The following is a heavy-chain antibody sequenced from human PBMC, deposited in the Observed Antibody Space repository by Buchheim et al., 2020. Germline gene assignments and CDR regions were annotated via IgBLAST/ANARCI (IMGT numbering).Heavy chain of an antibody. CDR1: GFTFSSYA. V-gene: IGHV3-30-3*01. D-gene: IGHD3-3*01. Sequence: QVQLVESGGGVVQPGRSLKLSCAASGFTFSSYAMHWVRQAPGKGLEWVAVISYDGSNKYYADSVKGRFTISRDNSKNTLYLQMNSLRPEDTAVYYCATNSLAGTLITIFGAPGDYWGQGTL. CDR2: ISYDGSNK. CDR3: ATNSLAGTLITIFGAPGDY. J-gene: IGHJ4*02.